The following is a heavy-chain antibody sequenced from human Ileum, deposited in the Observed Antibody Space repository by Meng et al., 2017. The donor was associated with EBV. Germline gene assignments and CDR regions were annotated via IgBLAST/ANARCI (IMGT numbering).Heavy chain of an antibody. D-gene: IGHD3-16*01. V-gene: IGHV3-15*01. J-gene: IGHJ1*01. CDR3: TTWGGN. CDR2: IRSKSAGGTT. Sequence: EVRRLVAVGCLGAPGGSLRLACAAFGITFSKVWMNWVRQTPGKGLEWVGRIRSKSAGGTTDYAAPVKGRFTIPRDDSEDTLYLQMNSLKTEDTAVYYCTTWGGNWGQGTLVTVSS. CDR1: GITFSKVW.